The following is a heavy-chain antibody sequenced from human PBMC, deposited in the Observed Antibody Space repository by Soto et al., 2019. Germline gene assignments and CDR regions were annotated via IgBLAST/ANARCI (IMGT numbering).Heavy chain of an antibody. CDR1: GYTFTGYY. D-gene: IGHD3-10*02. V-gene: IGHV1-2*02. CDR2: VNPNSGGT. J-gene: IGHJ4*02. CDR3: AREMATNYVEYYFDY. Sequence: QVQLVQSGAEVKKPGASVKVSCKASGYTFTGYYMHWVRQAPGQGLEWMGWVNPNSGGTNYAQKFQGRVTMTRDTSISTAYMELSRLRSDDTAVYSCAREMATNYVEYYFDYWGQGALVTVSS.